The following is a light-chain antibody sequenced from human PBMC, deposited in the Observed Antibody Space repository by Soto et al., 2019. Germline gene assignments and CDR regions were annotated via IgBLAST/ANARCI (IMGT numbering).Light chain of an antibody. J-gene: IGKJ2*01. CDR2: DAS. V-gene: IGKV3-11*01. CDR1: QSVSSY. CDR3: QQRSSWPRT. Sequence: EIVLTQSPATLSLSPGERATLSCRASQSVSSYLAWYQQKPGQTPRLLIYDASNRATGIPARFSGSGSGTDFTLTISSLEPVDFAVYYCQQRSSWPRTFGQGTNLEIK.